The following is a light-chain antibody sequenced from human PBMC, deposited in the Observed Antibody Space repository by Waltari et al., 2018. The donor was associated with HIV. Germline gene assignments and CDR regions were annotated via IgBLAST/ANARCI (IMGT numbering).Light chain of an antibody. V-gene: IGLV2-11*01. CDR3: CSYAGSFWV. CDR1: SSDCGFYNY. J-gene: IGLJ3*02. CDR2: DVN. Sequence: QSALTQPRSVSGSPGQSVTISCTGASSDCGFYNYVSWYQQHPGNAPKLMIYDVNTRPSGVPDCFSGSKSGNTASLTISWLQAEDEADYYCCSYAGSFWVFGGGTKLTVL.